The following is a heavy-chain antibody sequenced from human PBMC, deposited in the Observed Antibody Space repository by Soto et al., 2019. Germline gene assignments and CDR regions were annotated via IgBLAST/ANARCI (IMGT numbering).Heavy chain of an antibody. CDR1: GGSIGSGGW. CDR2: IFHDGNT. Sequence: KPXETLSLTCTVSGGSIGSGGWWSWVRQPPGKGLEWIAEIFHDGNTNYSPSLKSRVTISVDKSQNQFSLNVYSVTAEDTAVYYCARHEGWTGPDQWGQGTLVTVSS. J-gene: IGHJ5*02. V-gene: IGHV4-4*02. D-gene: IGHD2-8*02. CDR3: ARHEGWTGPDQ.